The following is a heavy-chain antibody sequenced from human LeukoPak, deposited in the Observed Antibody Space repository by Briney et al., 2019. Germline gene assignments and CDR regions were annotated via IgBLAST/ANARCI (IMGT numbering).Heavy chain of an antibody. D-gene: IGHD3-22*01. CDR1: GFTFTNSA. Sequence: GGSLRLSCAASGFTFTNSALSWVRQAPGKGLQWVSEISGSGGSTYYADSVKGRFTISRDNSKNTLYLQMNSLRAEDTAVYYCAKEAMIEAGDAFDIWGQGTMVTVSS. J-gene: IGHJ3*02. CDR3: AKEAMIEAGDAFDI. V-gene: IGHV3-23*01. CDR2: ISGSGGST.